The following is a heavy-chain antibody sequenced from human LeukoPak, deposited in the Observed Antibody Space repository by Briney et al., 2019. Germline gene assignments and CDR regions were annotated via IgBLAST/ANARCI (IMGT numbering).Heavy chain of an antibody. CDR1: GFTFSSYA. CDR3: AKGRYFWSGYGSDY. V-gene: IGHV3-23*01. J-gene: IGHJ4*02. Sequence: GGSLRLSCAASGFTFSSYAMSWVRQAPGKGLEWVSAISGSGGSTYYADSVKGRFAISRDNSKNTLYLQMNSLRAEDTAVYYCAKGRYFWSGYGSDYWGQGTLVTVSS. D-gene: IGHD3-3*01. CDR2: ISGSGGST.